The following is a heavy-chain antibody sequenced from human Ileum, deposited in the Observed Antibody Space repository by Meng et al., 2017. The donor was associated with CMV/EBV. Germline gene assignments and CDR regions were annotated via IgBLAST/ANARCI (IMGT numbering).Heavy chain of an antibody. V-gene: IGHV7-4-1*02. CDR2: INTNTGKP. J-gene: IGHJ4*02. Sequence: CKASGYTLTNYAMNWVRQAPGQGLELMGWINTNTGKPTYARGFTGRFVFSLDISVSTAYLQISSLKPEDTAVYYCAREGGVAATFDYWGQGTPVTVSS. CDR1: GYTLTNYA. CDR3: AREGGVAATFDY. D-gene: IGHD5-12*01.